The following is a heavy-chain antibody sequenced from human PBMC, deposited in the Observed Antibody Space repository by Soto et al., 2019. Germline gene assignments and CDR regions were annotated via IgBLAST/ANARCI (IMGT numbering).Heavy chain of an antibody. CDR2: ISGSGTST. V-gene: IGHV3-23*01. D-gene: IGHD4-17*01. Sequence: GGSLRLSCAASGFTFSSYAISWVRQAPGKGLKWISSISGSGTSTYYADSVKGRFTISRDNSKNTTYLQMNSLRAEDTALYFCAKENTPDYGDYVDYWGQGTLVTVSS. CDR3: AKENTPDYGDYVDY. J-gene: IGHJ4*02. CDR1: GFTFSSYA.